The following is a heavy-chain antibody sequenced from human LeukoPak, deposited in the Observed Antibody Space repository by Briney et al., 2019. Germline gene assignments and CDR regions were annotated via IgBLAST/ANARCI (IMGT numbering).Heavy chain of an antibody. Sequence: GASVKVCCKASGYSFTGYCMHWVGQAPGQGLEWMGWSNPNSGGTKYAQKFQGWVTMTRDTSISTAYMELSRLRSDDTAVYYCARPRRFGELYEGLDIWGQGTMVTVSS. CDR3: ARPRRFGELYEGLDI. CDR2: SNPNSGGT. D-gene: IGHD3-10*01. J-gene: IGHJ3*02. V-gene: IGHV1-2*04. CDR1: GYSFTGYC.